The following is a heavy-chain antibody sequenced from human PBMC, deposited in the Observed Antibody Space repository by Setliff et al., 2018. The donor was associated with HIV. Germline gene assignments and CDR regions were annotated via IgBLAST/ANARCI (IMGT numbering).Heavy chain of an antibody. CDR1: GYAFTSQF. CDR2: ISPSGDRT. D-gene: IGHD6-19*01. CDR3: ANMQWASNAWYSFDY. V-gene: IGHV1-46*01. J-gene: IGHJ4*02. Sequence: PSVKVSCKASGYAFTSQFMHWVRQAPGQGLEWMGIISPSGDRTTYVQRFRGRFTISRDNAKNSLYLQMNSLRAEDTAVYYCANMQWASNAWYSFDYWGQGALVTVSS.